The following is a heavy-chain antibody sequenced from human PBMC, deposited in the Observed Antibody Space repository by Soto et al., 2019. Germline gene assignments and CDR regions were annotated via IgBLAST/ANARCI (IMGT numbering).Heavy chain of an antibody. D-gene: IGHD2-15*01. V-gene: IGHV2-5*02. CDR2: IYWDDDK. CDR3: AQRTWQLLPGNWLDP. CDR1: GFSLSTSGVG. J-gene: IGHJ5*02. Sequence: SGPTLVNPTQTLTLTCTFSGFSLSTSGVGVGWIRQPPGKALEWLALIYWDDDKRYSPSLKSRLTITKDTSKNQVVLTMTNMDPVDTATYYCAQRTWQLLPGNWLDPWGQGTLVTVYS.